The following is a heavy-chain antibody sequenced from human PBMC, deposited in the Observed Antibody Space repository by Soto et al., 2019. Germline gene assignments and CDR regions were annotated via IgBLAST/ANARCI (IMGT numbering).Heavy chain of an antibody. CDR3: AKEGEGSGWSRDAFDI. CDR1: GFTFSSYA. V-gene: IGHV3-23*01. D-gene: IGHD6-19*01. Sequence: GGSLRLSCAASGFTFSSYAMSWVRQAPGKGLEWVSAISGSGGSTYYADSVKGRFTISRDNSKNTLYLQMNSLRAEDTAVYYCAKEGEGSGWSRDAFDIWGQGTMVTVSS. CDR2: ISGSGGST. J-gene: IGHJ3*02.